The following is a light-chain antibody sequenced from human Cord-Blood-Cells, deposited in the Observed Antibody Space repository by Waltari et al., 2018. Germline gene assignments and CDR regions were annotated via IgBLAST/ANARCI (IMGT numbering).Light chain of an antibody. CDR3: KQSYSTPPYT. CDR1: QSIGSS. CDR2: AAS. Sequence: QMTHSLSSLSGSVGDGVSITCRASQSIGSSLNWHQQKPGKAPNLRIYAASRLQSGVPSRCSGSGSGTDFTLTISSLQTEDFATYYCKQSYSTPPYTFDQGTKLEIK. J-gene: IGKJ2*01. V-gene: IGKV1-39*01.